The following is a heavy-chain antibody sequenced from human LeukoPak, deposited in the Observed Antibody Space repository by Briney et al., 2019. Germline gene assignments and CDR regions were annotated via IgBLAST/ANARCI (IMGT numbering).Heavy chain of an antibody. Sequence: SQTLFLTCAVSGGSISSGGYSWSWIRQPPGKGLEWIGYIYHSGSTYYNPSLKSRVTISVDRSKNQFSLKLSSVTAADTAVYYCARGKRAVAALPDYWGQGTLVTVSS. CDR2: IYHSGST. CDR1: GGSISSGGYS. V-gene: IGHV4-30-2*01. J-gene: IGHJ4*02. CDR3: ARGKRAVAALPDY. D-gene: IGHD6-19*01.